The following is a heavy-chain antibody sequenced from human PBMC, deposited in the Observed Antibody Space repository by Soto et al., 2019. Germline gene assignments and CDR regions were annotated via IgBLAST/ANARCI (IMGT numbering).Heavy chain of an antibody. J-gene: IGHJ4*02. D-gene: IGHD3-10*01. Sequence: GGSLRLSCVVSGFTFSSYAMSWVRQAPGKGLEWVSGISGSGGSTYYADSMEGRLTISRDNSKNTIYVQMNSQRAEDTAVYYCVRYGRAYHFDYWGQGTLVTVSS. CDR1: GFTFSSYA. CDR2: ISGSGGST. V-gene: IGHV3-23*01. CDR3: VRYGRAYHFDY.